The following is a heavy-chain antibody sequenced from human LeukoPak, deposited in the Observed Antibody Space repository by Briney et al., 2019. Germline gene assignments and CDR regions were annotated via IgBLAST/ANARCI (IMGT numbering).Heavy chain of an antibody. CDR3: ARSPTSWYFDY. Sequence: PGGSLRLSCAASGFTFSSYGMNWVRQAPGKGLEWVSGISGSGGSTYYADSVKGRFTISRDNSKNTLYLQMNSLRPEDTSVYYCARSPTSWYFDYWGQGTLVTVSS. J-gene: IGHJ4*02. CDR2: ISGSGGST. V-gene: IGHV3-23*01. D-gene: IGHD2-2*01. CDR1: GFTFSSYG.